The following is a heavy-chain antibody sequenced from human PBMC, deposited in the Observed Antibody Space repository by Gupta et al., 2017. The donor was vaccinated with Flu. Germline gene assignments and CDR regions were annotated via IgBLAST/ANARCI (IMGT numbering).Heavy chain of an antibody. Sequence: QVQVVQSGAEVRKPGASVRVSCKASGFTLTNHYMHWIRQAPGQGLEWMGVINPGGDTTSFAQKFRGRVIVTRDTSTSTVYMELSRLRFEDTAVYYCARERRGFSYYCDYWGQGTLVTVSS. V-gene: IGHV1-46*01. J-gene: IGHJ4*02. CDR2: INPGGDTT. CDR3: ARERRGFSYYCDY. D-gene: IGHD1-1*01. CDR1: GFTLTNHY.